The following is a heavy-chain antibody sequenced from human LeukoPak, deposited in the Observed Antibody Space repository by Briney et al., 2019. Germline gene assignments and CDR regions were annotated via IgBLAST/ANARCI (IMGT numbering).Heavy chain of an antibody. CDR3: ARDFSSSSTVYYYYMDV. CDR2: IYYSGST. V-gene: IGHV4-39*07. J-gene: IGHJ6*03. CDR1: GGSISSSSYY. Sequence: ASETLSLTCTVSGGSISSSSYYWGWIRQPPGKGLEWIGSIYYSGSTYYNPSLKSRVTISVDTSKNQFSLKLSSVTAADTAIYYCARDFSSSSTVYYYYMDVWGKGTTVTVSS. D-gene: IGHD6-6*01.